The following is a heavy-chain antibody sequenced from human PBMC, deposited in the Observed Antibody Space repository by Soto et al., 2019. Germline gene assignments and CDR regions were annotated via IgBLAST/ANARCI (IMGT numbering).Heavy chain of an antibody. D-gene: IGHD1-26*01. J-gene: IGHJ4*02. CDR2: IDSDGSTT. V-gene: IGHV3-74*01. CDR3: ANFYSGSYSSY. CDR1: GFTLSNYG. Sequence: EVQLVESGGGIVQPGGSLRLSCAASGFTLSNYGMHWVRKAPGKGLVWVSRIDSDGSTTNYADSLKGRVTISRDNAKNPLYLQMNSLRAEDTAVYYCANFYSGSYSSYWGQGSLVTVSS.